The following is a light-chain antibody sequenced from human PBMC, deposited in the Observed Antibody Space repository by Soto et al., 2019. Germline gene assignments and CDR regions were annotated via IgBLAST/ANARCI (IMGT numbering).Light chain of an antibody. J-gene: IGLJ1*01. V-gene: IGLV2-8*01. CDR2: EVD. CDR1: SSDVGGYNF. CDR3: ISYAVTTSYV. Sequence: QSARTKPHSASGSAGQAVTISCTGNSSDVGGYNFVSWYQQHPGKAPKLMIYEVDKRPSGVPDRFSGSKSGNTASLTVSGLQAEDEADYYCISYAVTTSYVFGTGTKVTVL.